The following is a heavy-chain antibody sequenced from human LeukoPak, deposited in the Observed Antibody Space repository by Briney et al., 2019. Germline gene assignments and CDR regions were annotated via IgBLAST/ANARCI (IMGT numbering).Heavy chain of an antibody. CDR3: ARDDYYDSSAYRENPFDV. CDR2: IIPILGTT. Sequence: SVKVSCKASGDTFSSYAISWLRQAPGQGLEWMGGIIPILGTTNDAQKFQGRVTITADESTSTLYMELRSLRSEDTAIYYCARDDYYDSSAYRENPFDVWGQGTMVTVSS. J-gene: IGHJ3*01. D-gene: IGHD3-22*01. CDR1: GDTFSSYA. V-gene: IGHV1-69*13.